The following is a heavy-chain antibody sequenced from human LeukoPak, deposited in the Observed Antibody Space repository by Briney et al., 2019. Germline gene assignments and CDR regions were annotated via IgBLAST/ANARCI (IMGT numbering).Heavy chain of an antibody. CDR2: IIPIFGTA. J-gene: IGHJ4*02. D-gene: IGHD2-15*01. CDR3: AVQGRYCSGGSCYYFDY. CDR1: GGTFSSYA. Sequence: ASVTVSCKASGGTFSSYAISWVRQAPGQGLEWMGGIIPIFGTANYAQKFQGRDTITTDESTSTAYMELSSLRSEDTAVYYCAVQGRYCSGGSCYYFDYWGQGTLVTVSS. V-gene: IGHV1-69*05.